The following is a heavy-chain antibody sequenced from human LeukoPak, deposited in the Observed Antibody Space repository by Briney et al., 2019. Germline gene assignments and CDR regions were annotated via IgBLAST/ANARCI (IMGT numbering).Heavy chain of an antibody. Sequence: GGSLRLSCTASGFTFSSYGMSWVRQAPGKGLDWVSGISGSGGSTYSADSVKGRFTISRDNSKNTLYLQMNSLRAEDTAVYYCAKRSSGYYYDDAFDIWGQGTMVTVSS. CDR3: AKRSSGYYYDDAFDI. CDR2: ISGSGGST. V-gene: IGHV3-23*01. J-gene: IGHJ3*02. CDR1: GFTFSSYG. D-gene: IGHD3-22*01.